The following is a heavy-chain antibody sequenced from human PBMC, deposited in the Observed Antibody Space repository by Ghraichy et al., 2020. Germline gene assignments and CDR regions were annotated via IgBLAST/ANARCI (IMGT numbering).Heavy chain of an antibody. D-gene: IGHD4-23*01. J-gene: IGHJ4*02. V-gene: IGHV1-2*02. CDR3: ARLGLDYGGHEYAPFDF. CDR1: GYTFTAYH. CDR2: INPYSGGT. Sequence: ASVKVSCKASGYTFTAYHIHWVRQAPGQGLEWMGRINPYSGGTKYAQKFQGRVTMTRDTSTSTAYMELSRVRSDDTAVYYCARLGLDYGGHEYAPFDFWGQGALVTVFS.